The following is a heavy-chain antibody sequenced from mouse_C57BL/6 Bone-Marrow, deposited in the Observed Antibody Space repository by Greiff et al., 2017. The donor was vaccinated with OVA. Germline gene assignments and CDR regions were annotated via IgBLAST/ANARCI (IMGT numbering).Heavy chain of an antibody. D-gene: IGHD6-2*01. J-gene: IGHJ4*01. V-gene: IGHV14-4*01. CDR1: GFNIKDDY. Sequence: EVQLKESGAELVRPGASVKLSCTASGFNIKDDYMHWVKQRPEQGLEWIGWIDPENGDTEYASKFQGKATITADTSSNTAYLQLSSLTSEDTAVYYCTRGLYYAMDYWGQGTSVTVSS. CDR3: TRGLYYAMDY. CDR2: IDPENGDT.